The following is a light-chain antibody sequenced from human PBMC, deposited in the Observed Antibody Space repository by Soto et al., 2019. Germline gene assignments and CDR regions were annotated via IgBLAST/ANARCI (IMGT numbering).Light chain of an antibody. CDR3: QQYYSYPQLT. V-gene: IGKV1-39*01. CDR2: AAS. Sequence: IRMTQSPSSLSASVGDRFTITCRASQSISSYLNWYQQKPGKAPKLLIYAASSLQSGVPSRFSGSGSGTDFTLTISSLQPEDVATYYCQQYYSYPQLTFGGGTTVDIK. J-gene: IGKJ4*01. CDR1: QSISSY.